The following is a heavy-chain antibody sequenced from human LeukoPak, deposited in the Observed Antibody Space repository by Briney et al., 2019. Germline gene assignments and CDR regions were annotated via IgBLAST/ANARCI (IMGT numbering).Heavy chain of an antibody. D-gene: IGHD3-22*01. CDR1: GFTFSNAW. V-gene: IGHV3-15*07. CDR3: ATDFYVST. Sequence: GGSLRLSCATSGFTFSNAWMNWVRQAPGKGLEWVGRIRSNSDGGTIDYAAPVKGRFTLSRDDSKTTLYLQMNSLQTEDTAVYYCATDFYVSTWGQGTLVTVSS. J-gene: IGHJ5*02. CDR2: IRSNSDGGTI.